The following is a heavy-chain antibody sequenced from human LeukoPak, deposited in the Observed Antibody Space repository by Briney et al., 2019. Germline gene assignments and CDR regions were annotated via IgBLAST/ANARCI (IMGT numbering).Heavy chain of an antibody. CDR3: TRFMIGMLGNDWFDP. D-gene: IGHD2-8*01. CDR2: IRDKSHGGTT. Sequence: PGGSLRLSCTASGFSFGDYGLSWFRQAPGKGLEWVGFIRDKSHGGTTEYAASVEGRFTISREDSKTIAYLQMKSLKMEDTAVYYCTRFMIGMLGNDWFDPRGQGTLVTVSS. J-gene: IGHJ5*02. CDR1: GFSFGDYG. V-gene: IGHV3-49*03.